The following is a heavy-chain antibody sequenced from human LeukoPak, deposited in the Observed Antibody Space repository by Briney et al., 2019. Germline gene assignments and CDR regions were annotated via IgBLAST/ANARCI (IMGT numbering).Heavy chain of an antibody. Sequence: GGSLRLSCAASGFTFSSYSMNWVRQAPGKGLEWVSYISTISSTIYYADSVKGRFTISRDNAKNSLYLQMNSLRAEDTAVYYCARDVNGYSSSWYEYWGQGTLVTVSS. D-gene: IGHD6-13*01. CDR2: ISTISSTI. J-gene: IGHJ4*02. CDR1: GFTFSSYS. CDR3: ARDVNGYSSSWYEY. V-gene: IGHV3-48*01.